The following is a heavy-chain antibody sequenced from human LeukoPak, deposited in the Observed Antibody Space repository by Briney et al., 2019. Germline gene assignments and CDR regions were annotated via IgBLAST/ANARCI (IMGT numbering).Heavy chain of an antibody. CDR1: GFTFSSYW. J-gene: IGHJ4*02. V-gene: IGHV3-7*01. CDR3: ARYHIVVVPAYFDY. CDR2: IKQDGSEK. D-gene: IGHD2-2*01. Sequence: GGSLRLSCAASGFTFSSYWMSWVRQAPGKGLEGVANIKQDGSEKYYVDSVKGRFTISRDNAKNSLYLQMNSLRAEDTAVYYCARYHIVVVPAYFDYWGQGTLVTVSS.